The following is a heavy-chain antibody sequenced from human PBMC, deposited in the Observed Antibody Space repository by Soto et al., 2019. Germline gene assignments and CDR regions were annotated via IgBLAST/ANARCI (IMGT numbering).Heavy chain of an antibody. CDR1: GFTFSSYS. D-gene: IGHD3-16*02. V-gene: IGHV3-48*02. CDR2: ISSSSSTI. Sequence: GGSLRLSCAASGFTFSSYSMNWVRQAPGKGLEWVSYISSSSSTIYYADSVKGRFTISRDNAKNSLYLQMNSLRDEDTAVYYCARGPNDYVWGSYRYESDYWGQGTLVTVSS. J-gene: IGHJ4*02. CDR3: ARGPNDYVWGSYRYESDY.